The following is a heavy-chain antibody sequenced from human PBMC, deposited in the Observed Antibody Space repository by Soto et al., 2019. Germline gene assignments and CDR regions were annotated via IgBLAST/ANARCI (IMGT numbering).Heavy chain of an antibody. CDR3: AHASGGRYPD. V-gene: IGHV2-5*02. J-gene: IGHJ4*02. D-gene: IGHD1-26*01. CDR1: GFSLTTDRVG. Sequence: QITLKESGPTLVKPTQTLTLTCTFSGFSLTTDRVGVGWIRQPPGVALEWLAVIYWDDSKSYRPSLESRLTITKDTYKNQLALTITTIDSLDTATNSCAHASGGRYPDWAQGTLVTVSS. CDR2: IYWDDSK.